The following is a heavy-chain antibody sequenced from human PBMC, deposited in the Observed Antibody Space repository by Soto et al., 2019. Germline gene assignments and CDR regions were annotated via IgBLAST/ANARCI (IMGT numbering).Heavy chain of an antibody. CDR3: ARRDFDSSGYSQAFDF. J-gene: IGHJ4*02. D-gene: IGHD3-22*01. V-gene: IGHV5-51*01. CDR1: GYSFTNYW. Sequence: GESLKISCQTSGYSFTNYWIGWVRQLPGKGPEYMGVIFPGDSDTKYSPPFQGQVTISVDKSINTAYLQWSSLTASDTAMYYCARRDFDSSGYSQAFDFWGQGTSVTVSS. CDR2: IFPGDSDT.